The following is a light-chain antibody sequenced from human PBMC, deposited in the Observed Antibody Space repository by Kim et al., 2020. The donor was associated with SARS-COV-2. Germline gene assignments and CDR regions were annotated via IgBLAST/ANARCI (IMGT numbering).Light chain of an antibody. V-gene: IGKV3-11*01. CDR2: DAS. CDR3: QRRSGWPLT. CDR1: QSVGTY. J-gene: IGKJ4*01. Sequence: LAPGERAPLACRASQSVGTYLAWYQQKPGRAPRLLIYDASNRATDIPARFSGTGSGTDFTLTISSLEPEDFAIYYCQRRSGWPLTFGGGTKVDIK.